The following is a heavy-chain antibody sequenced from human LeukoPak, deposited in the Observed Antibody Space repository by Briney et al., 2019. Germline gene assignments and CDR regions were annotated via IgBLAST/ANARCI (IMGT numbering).Heavy chain of an antibody. D-gene: IGHD3-3*01. J-gene: IGHJ6*03. CDR1: GGSISSSSYY. Sequence: PSETLSLTCTVSGGSISSSSYYWGWIRQPPGKGLEWIGSIYYSGSTYYNPSLKSRVTISVDTSKNQFSLKLSSVTAADTAVYYCARLPLPDFWSGYYINVGDYYYMDVWGKGTTVTVSS. CDR2: IYYSGST. CDR3: ARLPLPDFWSGYYINVGDYYYMDV. V-gene: IGHV4-39*01.